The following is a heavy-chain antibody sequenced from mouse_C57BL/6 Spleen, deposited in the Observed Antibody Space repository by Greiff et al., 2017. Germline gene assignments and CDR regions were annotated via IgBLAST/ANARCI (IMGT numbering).Heavy chain of an antibody. CDR3: AQTAQAPYAMDY. CDR1: GYSITSGYY. J-gene: IGHJ4*01. CDR2: ISYDGSN. V-gene: IGHV3-6*01. D-gene: IGHD3-2*02. Sequence: VQLKESGPGLVKPSQSLSLTCSVTGYSITSGYYWNWIRQFPGNKLEWMGYISYDGSNNYNPSLKNRISITRDTSKNQFFLKLNSVTTEDTATYYCAQTAQAPYAMDYWGQGTSVTVSS.